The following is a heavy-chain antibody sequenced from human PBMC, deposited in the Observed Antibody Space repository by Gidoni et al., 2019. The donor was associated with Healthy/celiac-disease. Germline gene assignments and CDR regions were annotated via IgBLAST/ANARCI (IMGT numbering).Heavy chain of an antibody. CDR1: GFTFSSYA. D-gene: IGHD3-16*01. Sequence: QVQLVESGGGVVQPGRSLRLSCAASGFTFSSYAMHWVRQAPGKGLEWVAVISYDGSNKYYADSGKGRFTISRDNSKNTLYLQMNSLRAEDTAVYYCARANWGVGNAFDIWGQGTMVTVSS. CDR2: ISYDGSNK. CDR3: ARANWGVGNAFDI. J-gene: IGHJ3*02. V-gene: IGHV3-30-3*01.